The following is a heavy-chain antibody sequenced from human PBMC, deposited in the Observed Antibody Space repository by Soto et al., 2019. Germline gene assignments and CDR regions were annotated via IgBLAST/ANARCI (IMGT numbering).Heavy chain of an antibody. J-gene: IGHJ3*02. CDR1: GYTFTSYG. CDR3: ARDPGGSYPVSAFDI. D-gene: IGHD1-26*01. Sequence: QVQLVQSGAEVKKPGASVKVSCKASGYTFTSYGISWVRQAPGQGLEWMGWISAYNGNTNYAQKLQGRVTMTTDPSTSTAYMELRSLRSEDTAVYYCARDPGGSYPVSAFDIWGQGTMVTVSS. V-gene: IGHV1-18*01. CDR2: ISAYNGNT.